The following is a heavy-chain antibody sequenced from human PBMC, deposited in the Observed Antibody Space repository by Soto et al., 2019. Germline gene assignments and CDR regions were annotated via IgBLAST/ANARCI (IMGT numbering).Heavy chain of an antibody. J-gene: IGHJ6*02. D-gene: IGHD5-12*01. Sequence: PGGSLRLSCAASGFTFSSYGMHWVRQAPGKGLEWVAVISYDGSNKYYADSVKGRFTISRENSKNTLYLQMNSLRAEDTAVYYCAREENSGYDSHHYYYYCMDVGGQGTTVTVSS. CDR3: AREENSGYDSHHYYYYCMDV. CDR2: ISYDGSNK. V-gene: IGHV3-30*03. CDR1: GFTFSSYG.